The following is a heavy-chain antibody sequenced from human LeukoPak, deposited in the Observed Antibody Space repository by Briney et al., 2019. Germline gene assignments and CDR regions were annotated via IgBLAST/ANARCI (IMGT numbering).Heavy chain of an antibody. CDR1: GGSISSSSYY. CDR3: ALTYSSSWYVPGYYYGMDV. D-gene: IGHD6-13*01. J-gene: IGHJ6*02. V-gene: IGHV4-39*01. Sequence: SETLSLTCTVSGGSISSSSYYWGWIRQPPGKGLEWIGSIYYSGSTYYNPSLKSRVTISVDTSKNQFSLKLSSVTAADTAVYCCALTYSSSWYVPGYYYGMDVWGQGTTVRLL. CDR2: IYYSGST.